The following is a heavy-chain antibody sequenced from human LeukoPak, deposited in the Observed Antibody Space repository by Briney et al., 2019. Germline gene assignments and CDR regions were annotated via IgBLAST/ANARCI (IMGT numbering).Heavy chain of an antibody. V-gene: IGHV1-69*05. CDR1: GGTFSSYA. CDR2: IIPIFGTA. J-gene: IGHJ5*02. D-gene: IGHD2-2*02. CDR3: ADERGCSSTSCYTDDNWFDP. Sequence: SVKVSFKASGGTFSSYAISWVRQAPGQGLEWMGRIIPIFGTANYAQKFQGRVTITTDESTSTAYMELSSLRSEDTAVYYCADERGCSSTSCYTDDNWFDPWGQGTLVTVSS.